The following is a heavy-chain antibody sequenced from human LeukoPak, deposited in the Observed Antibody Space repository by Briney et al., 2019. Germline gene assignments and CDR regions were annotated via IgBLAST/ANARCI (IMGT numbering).Heavy chain of an antibody. CDR2: IYYSGST. CDR1: GGSINSYH. Sequence: SETLSLTCTVSGGSINSYHWSWIRQPPGKRLEWIGYIYYSGSTNYNPSLKSRVAISVDTSKKQFSLKLSSVTAADTAVYYCARHRPGPYDYWGQGTLVTVSS. CDR3: ARHRPGPYDY. V-gene: IGHV4-59*08. J-gene: IGHJ4*02.